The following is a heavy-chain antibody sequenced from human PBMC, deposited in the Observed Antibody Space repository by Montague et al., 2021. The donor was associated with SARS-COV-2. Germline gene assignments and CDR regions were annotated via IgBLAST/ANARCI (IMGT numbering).Heavy chain of an antibody. J-gene: IGHJ4*02. CDR2: IYYTGST. CDR3: ARGGGWKRHFDY. V-gene: IGHV4-59*01. D-gene: IGHD4-23*01. CDR1: GGSINNYY. Sequence: SETLSLTCNVSGGSINNYYWSWIRQSPGRGLEWIGYIYYTGSTTRNPSLDSGVTISLDTSRDLVSLELRSLTAADTAVYYCARGGGWKRHFDYWGQGTLVAVSS.